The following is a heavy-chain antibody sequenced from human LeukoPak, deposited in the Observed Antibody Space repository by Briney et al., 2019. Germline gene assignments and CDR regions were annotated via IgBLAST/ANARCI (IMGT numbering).Heavy chain of an antibody. Sequence: SQTLSLTCTVSGGSISSGGYYWSWIRQHPGKGLEWIGYIYYSGSTYYNPSLKSRVTISVDTSKNQFSLKLSSVTAADTAVYYCARVHIYDFWSGYAFDYWGQGTLVTVSS. CDR2: IYYSGST. J-gene: IGHJ4*02. D-gene: IGHD3-3*01. V-gene: IGHV4-31*03. CDR1: GGSISSGGYY. CDR3: ARVHIYDFWSGYAFDY.